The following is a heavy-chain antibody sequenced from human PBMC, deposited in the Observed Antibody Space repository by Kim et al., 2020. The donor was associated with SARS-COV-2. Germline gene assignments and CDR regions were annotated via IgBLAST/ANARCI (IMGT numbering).Heavy chain of an antibody. V-gene: IGHV3-11*06. Sequence: GQFTISRDNAKNSQYLQMNSLRAEDTAVYYCARGFVGSGTPSAYYYYMDVWGKGTTVTVSS. CDR3: ARGFVGSGTPSAYYYYMDV. J-gene: IGHJ6*03. D-gene: IGHD3-10*01.